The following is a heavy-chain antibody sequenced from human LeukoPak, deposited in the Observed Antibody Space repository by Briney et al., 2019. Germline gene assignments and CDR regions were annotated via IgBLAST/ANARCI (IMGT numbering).Heavy chain of an antibody. D-gene: IGHD5-18*01. CDR2: ISAYNGNT. J-gene: IGHJ6*02. Sequence: ASVKVSCKASGYSFTSYGISWVRQAPGQGLEWMGWISAYNGNTNYAQKLQGRVTMTTDTSTSTAYVELRSLRSDDTAVYYCARGYSYGYYYYYGMDVWGQGTTVTVSS. CDR3: ARGYSYGYYYYYGMDV. CDR1: GYSFTSYG. V-gene: IGHV1-18*01.